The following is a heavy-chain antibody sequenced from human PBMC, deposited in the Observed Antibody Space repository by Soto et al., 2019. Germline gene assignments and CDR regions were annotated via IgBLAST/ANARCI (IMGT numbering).Heavy chain of an antibody. Sequence: QLQVQESGPGLVKPSETLSLTCTVSGGSVTTDEYWWGWIRQPPGKGLEWIGSINYGGNTYYNPSLRSRVTISVDTAKNQFSLKLSSVTAADTAVYYCARQIGWGLWAFDIWGQGTMVTVSS. D-gene: IGHD1-26*01. CDR3: ARQIGWGLWAFDI. J-gene: IGHJ3*02. V-gene: IGHV4-39*01. CDR2: INYGGNT. CDR1: GGSVTTDEYW.